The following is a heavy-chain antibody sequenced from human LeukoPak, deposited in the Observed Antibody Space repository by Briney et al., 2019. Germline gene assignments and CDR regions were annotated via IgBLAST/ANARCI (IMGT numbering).Heavy chain of an antibody. J-gene: IGHJ4*02. D-gene: IGHD3-22*01. V-gene: IGHV3-15*01. CDR2: IKSKTAGGTT. CDR1: GFTFRNAS. CDR3: AHRDKTMMRVDY. Sequence: GGSLRLSCAASGFTFRNASMSWVRQAPGEGLEWVGRIKSKTAGGTTDYAAPVKGRFTISRDDSKNTLYLQMNSLTTEDTAVYFCAHRDKTMMRVDYWGQGTLVTVSS.